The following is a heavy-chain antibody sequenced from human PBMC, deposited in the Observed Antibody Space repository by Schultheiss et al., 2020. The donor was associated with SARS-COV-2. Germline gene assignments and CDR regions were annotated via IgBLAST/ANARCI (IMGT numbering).Heavy chain of an antibody. D-gene: IGHD5-12*01. V-gene: IGHV3-30*03. Sequence: GGSLRLSCAASGFTFSSYGMHWVRQAPGKGLEWVAVISYDGSKKYYADSVKGRFTISRDNSENMLYLQMNSLRAEDTAVYYCARWLILDYWGQGTLVTVSS. CDR1: GFTFSSYG. CDR3: ARWLILDY. CDR2: ISYDGSKK. J-gene: IGHJ4*02.